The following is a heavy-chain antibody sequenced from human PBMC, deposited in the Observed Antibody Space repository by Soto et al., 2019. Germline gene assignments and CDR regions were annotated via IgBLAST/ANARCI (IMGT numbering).Heavy chain of an antibody. J-gene: IGHJ4*02. CDR2: VYHSGDT. D-gene: IGHD4-17*01. V-gene: IGHV4-61*01. Sequence: SETPSITCTVSGGSVSSGPSYWNWFRQPPGKGLEWIGFVYHSGDTNYDPSLKSRVTISVDTSKNQFSLRLTSVTAADTAVYYCARSGTTEIRYWGQGALVTVSS. CDR3: ARSGTTEIRY. CDR1: GGSVSSGPSY.